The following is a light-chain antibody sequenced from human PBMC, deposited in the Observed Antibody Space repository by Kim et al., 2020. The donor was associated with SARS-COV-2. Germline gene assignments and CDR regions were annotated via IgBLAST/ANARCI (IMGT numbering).Light chain of an antibody. CDR2: GKN. CDR1: GLRSYY. Sequence: VALEQTVRTTYTGDGLRSYYATWYQQKPGQAPILVIYGKNNRPSGIPDRFSGSSSGNTASLTITGTQAGDEADYYCNSRDSNNNVLFGGGTQLTVL. V-gene: IGLV3-19*01. CDR3: NSRDSNNNVL. J-gene: IGLJ2*01.